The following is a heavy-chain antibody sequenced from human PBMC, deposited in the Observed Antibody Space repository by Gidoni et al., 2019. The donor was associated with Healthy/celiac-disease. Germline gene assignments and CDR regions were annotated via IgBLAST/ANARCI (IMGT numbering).Heavy chain of an antibody. J-gene: IGHJ4*02. CDR3: ARQVVGATDY. CDR1: GGSISSGSYY. CDR2: IYTSGST. D-gene: IGHD1-26*01. Sequence: QVQLQESGPGLVTPSQTLSLTCTVSGGSISSGSYYWSWIRPPAGKGLEWIGRIYTSGSTNYNPSLKSRVTISVDTSKNQFSLKLSSVTAADTAVYYCARQVVGATDYWGQGTLVTVSS. V-gene: IGHV4-61*02.